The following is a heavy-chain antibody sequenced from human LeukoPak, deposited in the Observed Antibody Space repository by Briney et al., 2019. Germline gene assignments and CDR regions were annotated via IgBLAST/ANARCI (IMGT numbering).Heavy chain of an antibody. J-gene: IGHJ4*02. CDR2: INHSGST. V-gene: IGHV4-34*01. CDR3: ARVFIESSGWFSYFDY. Sequence: SETLSLTCAVYGGSFSGYYWSWIRQPPGKGLEWIGEINHSGSTNYNPSLKSRVTISVDTSKNQFSLKLSSVTAADTAVYYCARVFIESSGWFSYFDYRGQGTLVTVSS. D-gene: IGHD6-19*01. CDR1: GGSFSGYY.